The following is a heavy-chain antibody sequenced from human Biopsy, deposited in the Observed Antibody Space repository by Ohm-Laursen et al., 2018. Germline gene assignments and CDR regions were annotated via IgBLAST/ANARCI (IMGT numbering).Heavy chain of an antibody. CDR3: ARGPHSGSHSCFDY. CDR2: TIPMLGTA. D-gene: IGHD1-26*01. V-gene: IGHV1-69*13. J-gene: IGHJ4*02. CDR1: GGTFINYA. Sequence: GASVKVSCKASGGTFINYAISWVRQAPGQGLEWMGGTIPMLGTANYAQMFQGRVTISADESTSTSYMELSSLTTEDTAIYYCARGPHSGSHSCFDYWGRGTLVTVSS.